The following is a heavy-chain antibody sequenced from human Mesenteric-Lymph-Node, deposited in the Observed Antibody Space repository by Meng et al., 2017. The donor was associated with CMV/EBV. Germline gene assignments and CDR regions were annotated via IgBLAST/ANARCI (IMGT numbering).Heavy chain of an antibody. CDR2: MSYSGST. J-gene: IGHJ5*02. CDR1: GASVSSGSSH. Sequence: SETLSLTCTVSGASVSSGSSHWSWIRQPPGKGLEWIGYMSYSGSTNYNPSLTSRVTISLDTSKNEFSLKLTSVTAADTAVYYCARTIVVVPAANAPGFDPWGQGTLVTVSS. CDR3: ARTIVVVPAANAPGFDP. D-gene: IGHD2-2*01. V-gene: IGHV4-61*01.